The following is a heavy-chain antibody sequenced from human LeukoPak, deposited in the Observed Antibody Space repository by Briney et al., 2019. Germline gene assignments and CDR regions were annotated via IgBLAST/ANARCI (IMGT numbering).Heavy chain of an antibody. CDR2: INPNSGGT. Sequence: ASVKVSCKASGYTFTGYYMHWVRQAPGQGLEWMGWINPNSGGTNYAQKFQGRVTMTRDTSTSTAYMELSRLRSDDTAVYYCARELTDSNIAANYYYMDVWGKGTTVTVSS. J-gene: IGHJ6*03. V-gene: IGHV1-2*02. D-gene: IGHD5-12*01. CDR3: ARELTDSNIAANYYYMDV. CDR1: GYTFTGYY.